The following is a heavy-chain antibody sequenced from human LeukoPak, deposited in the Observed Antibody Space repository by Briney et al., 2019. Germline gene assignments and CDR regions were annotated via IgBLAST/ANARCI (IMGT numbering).Heavy chain of an antibody. Sequence: GGSLRLSCAASGFTLSTYWMTWVRQTPGKGLEWVANIKEDGGEQNYVDSVEGRFTISRDNTKNSVFLQMNSLRAEDTAVYYCARAGRLQYGDYVAFDYWGQGTLVTVSS. CDR3: ARAGRLQYGDYVAFDY. CDR2: IKEDGGEQ. J-gene: IGHJ4*02. D-gene: IGHD4-17*01. V-gene: IGHV3-7*03. CDR1: GFTLSTYW.